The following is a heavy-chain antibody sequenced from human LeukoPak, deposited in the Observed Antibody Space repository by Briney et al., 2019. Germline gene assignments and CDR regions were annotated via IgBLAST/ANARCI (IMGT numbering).Heavy chain of an antibody. V-gene: IGHV4-59*12. Sequence: SETLSLTCTVSGGSISSYYWSWIRQPPGKGLEWIGYIYYSGSTNYNPSLKSRVTISVDTSKNQFSLKLSSVTAADTAVYYCARAPLYSYGPNHFDYWGQGTLVTVSS. D-gene: IGHD5-18*01. CDR3: ARAPLYSYGPNHFDY. CDR2: IYYSGST. J-gene: IGHJ4*02. CDR1: GGSISSYY.